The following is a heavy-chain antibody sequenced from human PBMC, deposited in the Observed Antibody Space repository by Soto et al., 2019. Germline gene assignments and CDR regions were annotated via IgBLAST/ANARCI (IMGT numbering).Heavy chain of an antibody. V-gene: IGHV4-31*03. CDR2: IYYSGST. CDR1: GGSISSGGYY. Sequence: QVQLQESGPGLVKPSQTLSLTCTVSGGSISSGGYYWSWIRQHPGKGLEWIGYIYYSGSTYYNPSLKSRVTISVDTSKNQFSLKLSSVTAADTAVYYCARAGAEGWLRLGAYYFDYWGQGTLVTVSS. J-gene: IGHJ4*02. CDR3: ARAGAEGWLRLGAYYFDY. D-gene: IGHD5-12*01.